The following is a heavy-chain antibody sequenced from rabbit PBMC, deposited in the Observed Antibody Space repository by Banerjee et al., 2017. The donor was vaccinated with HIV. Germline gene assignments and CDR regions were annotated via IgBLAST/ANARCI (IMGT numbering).Heavy chain of an antibody. V-gene: IGHV1S45*01. D-gene: IGHD8-1*01. CDR2: IAGSSSGFT. CDR1: GFDVRRHYM. Sequence: QEQVKETGGGLVQPGGSLTLSCTASGFDVRRHYMSWVRQGPGKGLEWISCIAGSSSGFTYSATWAKGRFTCSKTSSTTVTLQMTSLTVADTATYFCARDTGSSFSSYGMYLWGPGTLVTVS. CDR3: ARDTGSSFSSYGMYL. J-gene: IGHJ6*01.